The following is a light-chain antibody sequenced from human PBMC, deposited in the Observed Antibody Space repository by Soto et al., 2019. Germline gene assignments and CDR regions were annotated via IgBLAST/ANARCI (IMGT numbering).Light chain of an antibody. CDR3: QQYGSSPPIT. Sequence: EIVLTQSPGTLSLSPGERATLSCRASQSVSSSYLAWYQQKPGQAPRLLIYGASSRATGSPQRFNGSGSGTDFTLTISRLEPEDFAVYYCQQYGSSPPITFGQGTRVEIK. V-gene: IGKV3-20*01. J-gene: IGKJ5*01. CDR2: GAS. CDR1: QSVSSSY.